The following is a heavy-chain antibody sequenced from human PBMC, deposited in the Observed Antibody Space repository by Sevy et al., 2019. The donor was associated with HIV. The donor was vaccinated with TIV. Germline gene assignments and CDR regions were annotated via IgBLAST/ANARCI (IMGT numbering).Heavy chain of an antibody. CDR3: TKNTAAAGVGGFDY. V-gene: IGHV3-30*02. CDR2: IWFDGTDK. CDR1: RFTFSDYG. J-gene: IGHJ4*02. Sequence: GGSLRLSCTASRFTFSDYGMHWVRQAPGKGLDWVAFIWFDGTDKYYADSVEGRFTISRDNSENKLFLQMNSLRPEDTAVYYCTKNTAAAGVGGFDYWGRGTMVTVSS. D-gene: IGHD6-13*01.